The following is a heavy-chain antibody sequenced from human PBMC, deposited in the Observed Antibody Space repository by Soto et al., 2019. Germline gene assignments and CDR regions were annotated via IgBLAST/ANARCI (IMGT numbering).Heavy chain of an antibody. D-gene: IGHD4-17*01. Sequence: GGSLRLSXAASGFTFSSYAMSWVRQAPGKGLEWVSAISGSGGSTYYADSVKGRFTISRDNSKNTLYLQMNSLRAEDTAVYYCAKVLGTTVNYYGMDVWGQGTTVTVSS. CDR2: ISGSGGST. CDR1: GFTFSSYA. CDR3: AKVLGTTVNYYGMDV. V-gene: IGHV3-23*01. J-gene: IGHJ6*02.